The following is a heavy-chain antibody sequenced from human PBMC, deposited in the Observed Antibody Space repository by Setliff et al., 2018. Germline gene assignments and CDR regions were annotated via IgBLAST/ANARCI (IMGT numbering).Heavy chain of an antibody. J-gene: IGHJ4*02. CDR2: IAPNGGVT. Sequence: ASVKVSCKASGYTFTNYGVHWVRQAPGQGLEWMGRIAPNGGVTSYAQKFQGRVTMTRDTSISTAYMELNRVRSDDTAIYYCARDMGATSAEDYWGQGTLVTVSS. V-gene: IGHV1-2*06. CDR1: GYTFTNYG. CDR3: ARDMGATSAEDY.